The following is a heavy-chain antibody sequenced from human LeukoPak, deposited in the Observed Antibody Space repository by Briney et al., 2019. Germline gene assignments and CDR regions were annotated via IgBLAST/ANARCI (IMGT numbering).Heavy chain of an antibody. D-gene: IGHD6-19*01. CDR3: ARDDSSGWYAIP. CDR1: GGSFSGYY. V-gene: IGHV4-34*01. J-gene: IGHJ5*02. Sequence: PETLSLTCAVYGGSFSGYYWSWIRQPPGKGLEWIGEINHSGSTNYNPSLKSRVTISVDTSKNQFSLKLSSVTAADTAVYYCARDDSSGWYAIPWGQGTLVTVSS. CDR2: INHSGST.